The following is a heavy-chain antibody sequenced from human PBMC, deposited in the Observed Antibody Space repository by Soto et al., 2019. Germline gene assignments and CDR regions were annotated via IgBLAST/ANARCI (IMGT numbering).Heavy chain of an antibody. D-gene: IGHD2-15*01. J-gene: IGHJ3*02. V-gene: IGHV3-23*01. Sequence: EMQLLESGGYLVQPGGSLRLSCAASGFTFSSYAMTWVRQAPGKGLEYVSAISGRGVTTYYADSMKGRFTISRDNSKNTLYLQLNSLRADDTAVYYCAKDRDDIGMVDAFEIWGQGTMVTVSS. CDR2: ISGRGVTT. CDR1: GFTFSSYA. CDR3: AKDRDDIGMVDAFEI.